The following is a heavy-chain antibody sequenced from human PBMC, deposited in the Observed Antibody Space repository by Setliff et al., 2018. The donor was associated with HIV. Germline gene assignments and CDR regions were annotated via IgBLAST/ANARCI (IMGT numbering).Heavy chain of an antibody. CDR1: GFTFSTYW. J-gene: IGHJ4*02. V-gene: IGHV3-7*01. CDR2: IKQDGSEE. CDR3: TKDHLSGWASDC. Sequence: LKISCAASGFTFSTYWMIWVRQAPGKGLEWVAKIKQDGSEEYYVDSVKGRFTISRDNAKNSVYLQMNSLRVEDTAMYYCTKDHLSGWASDCWGQGTLVTVSS. D-gene: IGHD6-19*01.